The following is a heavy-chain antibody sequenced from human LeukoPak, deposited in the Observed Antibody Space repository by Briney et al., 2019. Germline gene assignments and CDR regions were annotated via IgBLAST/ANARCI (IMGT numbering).Heavy chain of an antibody. Sequence: AGGSLRLSCAASGFTFSSYGMHWVRQAPGKGLEGVAVIWYDGSNKYYADSVKGRFTISRDNSKNTLYLQMNSLRAEDTAVYYCARGPRIAIFGVVPYGMDVWGQGTTVTVSS. J-gene: IGHJ6*02. CDR3: ARGPRIAIFGVVPYGMDV. CDR2: IWYDGSNK. D-gene: IGHD3-3*01. CDR1: GFTFSSYG. V-gene: IGHV3-33*01.